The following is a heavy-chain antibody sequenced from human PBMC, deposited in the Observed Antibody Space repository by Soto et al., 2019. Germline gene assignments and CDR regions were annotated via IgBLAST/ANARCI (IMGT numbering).Heavy chain of an antibody. V-gene: IGHV3-53*04. CDR1: GFTVSSNY. Sequence: EVQLVESGGGLVQPGGSLRLSCAASGFTVSSNYMSWVRQAPGTGLEWVSVIYSGGGTYYADSVKGRFTISRHNSKNPLYLQMNSLRPEDTAVYYCAGASYGSGSGVAWGQGTLVTVSS. CDR3: AGASYGSGSGVA. CDR2: IYSGGGT. J-gene: IGHJ5*02. D-gene: IGHD3-10*01.